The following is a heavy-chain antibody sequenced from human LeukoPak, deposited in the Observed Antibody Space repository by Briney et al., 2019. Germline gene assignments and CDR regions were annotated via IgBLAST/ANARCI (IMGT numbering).Heavy chain of an antibody. CDR3: ARLHRRLDLERAIVFEYFDF. CDR2: IYYSGST. D-gene: IGHD5-24*01. V-gene: IGHV4-39*01. Sequence: PSETLSLTCTVSGGSISSSSYYWGWIRQPPGKGLEWIGIIYYSGSTYSNPSLKSRVTISVDTSKNQFSLNLRSVTAADTAVYYCARLHRRLDLERAIVFEYFDFWGQGTLVTVSS. CDR1: GGSISSSSYY. J-gene: IGHJ4*02.